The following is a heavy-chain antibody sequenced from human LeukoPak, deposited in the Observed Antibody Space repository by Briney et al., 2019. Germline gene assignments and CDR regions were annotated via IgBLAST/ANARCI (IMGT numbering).Heavy chain of an antibody. CDR1: GFTFSSYA. J-gene: IGHJ4*02. Sequence: GGSLRLSCAASGFTFSSYAMSWVRQAPGKGLEWVSAISGSGGSTYYADSVKGRFTISRDNSKNTLYLQMNSLRAEDTAVYYCASSARWKDSSLRRLDYWGQGTLVTVSS. CDR2: ISGSGGST. CDR3: ASSARWKDSSLRRLDY. D-gene: IGHD6-6*01. V-gene: IGHV3-23*01.